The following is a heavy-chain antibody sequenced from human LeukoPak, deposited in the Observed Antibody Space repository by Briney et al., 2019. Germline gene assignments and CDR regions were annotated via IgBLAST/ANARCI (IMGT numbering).Heavy chain of an antibody. V-gene: IGHV4-34*01. Sequence: SETLSLTCAVYGGSFSGYYWSWIRQPPGKGLEWIGEINHSGSTNYNPSLKSRVTISVDTSKNQFSLKLSSVPAADTAVYYCARSTRDYKPFDYWGQGTLVTVSS. CDR2: INHSGST. CDR3: ARSTRDYKPFDY. D-gene: IGHD4-11*01. J-gene: IGHJ4*02. CDR1: GGSFSGYY.